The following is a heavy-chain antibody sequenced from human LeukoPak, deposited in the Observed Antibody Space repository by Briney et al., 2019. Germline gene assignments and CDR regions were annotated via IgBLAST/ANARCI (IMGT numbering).Heavy chain of an antibody. Sequence: ASVKVSCKASGYSFTNYGISWVRQAPGQGLEWMGWISTDNGYTNYGQNLQGRLTMTTDTSTSTAYMELRSLKSDDTAVYYCARDYFNFLVVPNWFDPWGQGTLVTVSS. D-gene: IGHD3-10*01. J-gene: IGHJ5*02. CDR1: GYSFTNYG. CDR3: ARDYFNFLVVPNWFDP. CDR2: ISTDNGYT. V-gene: IGHV1-18*01.